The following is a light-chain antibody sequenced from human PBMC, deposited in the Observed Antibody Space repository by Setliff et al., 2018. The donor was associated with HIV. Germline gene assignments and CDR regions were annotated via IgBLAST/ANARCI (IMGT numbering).Light chain of an antibody. V-gene: IGLV2-14*01. J-gene: IGLJ1*01. CDR1: SSDVGAYNY. Sequence: QSALAQPASVSGSPRQSITISGTGTSSDVGAYNYVSWYQQHPGKAPKLMIFEVSYRPSGVPDRFSGSKSVNTASLTISGLQAEDEADYYCSSYTTSNTYVFGTGTKVTVL. CDR3: SSYTTSNTYV. CDR2: EVS.